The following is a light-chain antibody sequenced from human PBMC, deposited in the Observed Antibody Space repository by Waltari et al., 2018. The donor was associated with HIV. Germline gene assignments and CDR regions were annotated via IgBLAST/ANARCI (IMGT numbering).Light chain of an antibody. V-gene: IGLV3-1*01. CDR3: QTWDNNFYV. Sequence: SYELTQPPSVSVSPGQTAIITCSGDKLVNKYAWWYQQKPGQSPELVIYQDEKRPPGIPERFSGSNSGNTATLTISGTQAMDEADYYCQTWDNNFYVFGTGTKVTVL. CDR2: QDE. J-gene: IGLJ1*01. CDR1: KLVNKY.